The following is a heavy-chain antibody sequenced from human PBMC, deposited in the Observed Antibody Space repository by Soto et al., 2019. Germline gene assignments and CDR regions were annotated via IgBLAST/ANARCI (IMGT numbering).Heavy chain of an antibody. V-gene: IGHV4-31*03. CDR3: ARWVVTHFDY. D-gene: IGHD3-22*01. CDR2: IYYSGST. J-gene: IGHJ4*02. CDR1: GGSISSGGYY. Sequence: SETLSLTCTVSGGSISSGGYYWSWIRQHPGKGLEWIGYIYYSGSTYYNPSLKSRVTISVDTSKNQFSLKLSSVTAADTAVYYCARWVVTHFDYWGQGTLVTVSS.